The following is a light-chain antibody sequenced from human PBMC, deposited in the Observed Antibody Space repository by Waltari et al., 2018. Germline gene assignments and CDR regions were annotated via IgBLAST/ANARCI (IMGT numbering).Light chain of an antibody. V-gene: IGLV1-44*01. CDR1: SSNIGSNT. CDR3: AAWDDSLNAVV. Sequence: QSVLTQQPSASGTPGQRVTISCSGSSSNIGSNTVNWYQQLPGTAPKLLIYRNNQRPSGVPDRFSGSKSGTSASLAISGLQSEDEADYYCAAWDDSLNAVVFGGGTKLTVL. J-gene: IGLJ2*01. CDR2: RNN.